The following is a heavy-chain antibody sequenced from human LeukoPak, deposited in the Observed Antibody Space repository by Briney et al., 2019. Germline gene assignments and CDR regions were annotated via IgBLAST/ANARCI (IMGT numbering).Heavy chain of an antibody. V-gene: IGHV4-34*01. CDR1: GGSFSGYY. CDR3: ARLRRGYYYMDV. J-gene: IGHJ6*03. CDR2: INHSGST. Sequence: PSETLSLTCAVYGGSFSGYYWSWIRQPPGKGLEWIGEINHSGSTNYNPSLKSRVTISVDTSKNQFSLKLSSVTAADTAMYYCARLRRGYYYMDVWGKGTTVTVSS.